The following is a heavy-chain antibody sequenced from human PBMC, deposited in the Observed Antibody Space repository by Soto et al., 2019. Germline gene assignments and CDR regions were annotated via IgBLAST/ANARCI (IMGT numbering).Heavy chain of an antibody. J-gene: IGHJ2*01. D-gene: IGHD4-17*01. CDR3: ARDAVTDLKGWYFDL. CDR1: GFTFTSYA. CDR2: ISGSGGTI. V-gene: IGHV3-23*01. Sequence: GGSLRLSCAASGFTFTSYAMSWVRQAPGKGLEWVSVISGSGGTIYYADSVKGRFTISRDNSKNTLYLQMNSLRAEDTAAYSCARDAVTDLKGWYFDLWGRGTLVTVSS.